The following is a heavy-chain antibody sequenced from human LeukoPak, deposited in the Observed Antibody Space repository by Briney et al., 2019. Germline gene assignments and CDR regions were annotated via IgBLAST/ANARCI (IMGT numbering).Heavy chain of an antibody. V-gene: IGHV4-39*01. Sequence: SETLSLTCTVSGGSMSSNSYYWGWIRQPPGKGLEWIGSIYYSGSTYYNPSLKSRVTISVDTSKNQFSLKLSSVTAADTAVYYCARKERVDPFDYWGQGTLVTVSS. J-gene: IGHJ4*02. D-gene: IGHD3-3*01. CDR2: IYYSGST. CDR3: ARKERVDPFDY. CDR1: GGSMSSNSYY.